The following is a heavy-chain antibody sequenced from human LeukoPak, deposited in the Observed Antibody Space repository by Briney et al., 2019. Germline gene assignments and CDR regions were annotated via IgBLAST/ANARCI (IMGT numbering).Heavy chain of an antibody. J-gene: IGHJ4*02. CDR2: IDTSGLSI. D-gene: IGHD4-17*01. Sequence: GGSLRLSCAASGFTFSSYEMNWVRQAPGKGLEWVSYIDTSGLSIYYADSVKGRFTISRDNAKNSLYLQMNSLRVEDTGIYYCARVPNDYGDSHMDYWGQGTLVSVSS. V-gene: IGHV3-48*03. CDR3: ARVPNDYGDSHMDY. CDR1: GFTFSSYE.